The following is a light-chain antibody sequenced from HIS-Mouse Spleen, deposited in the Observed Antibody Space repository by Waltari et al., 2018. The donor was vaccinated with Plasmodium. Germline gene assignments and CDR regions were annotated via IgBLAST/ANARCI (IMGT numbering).Light chain of an antibody. CDR1: QRVSSY. Sequence: ELVLTQSPATLSLSPGERATLSCRASQRVSSYLAWYQQTPGQAPRLPIYDASNRATGIPARFSGSGSGTDFTLTISSLEPEDFAVYYCQQRSNWPITFGQGTRLEIK. V-gene: IGKV3-11*01. J-gene: IGKJ5*01. CDR2: DAS. CDR3: QQRSNWPIT.